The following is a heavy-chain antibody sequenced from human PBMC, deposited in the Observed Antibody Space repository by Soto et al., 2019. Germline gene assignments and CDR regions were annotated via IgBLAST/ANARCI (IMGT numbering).Heavy chain of an antibody. CDR3: AKASPPRYCYGMDV. V-gene: IGHV3-30*18. J-gene: IGHJ6*02. CDR1: GFTFRTYG. Sequence: GGSLRLSCAASGFTFRTYGMHWVRQAPGKGLEWVAVVSYDGTYKYYADSVKGRFTISRDNSKNTLNLQMNSLKGEDTAVYYCAKASPPRYCYGMDVWGQGTTVTVSS. CDR2: VSYDGTYK.